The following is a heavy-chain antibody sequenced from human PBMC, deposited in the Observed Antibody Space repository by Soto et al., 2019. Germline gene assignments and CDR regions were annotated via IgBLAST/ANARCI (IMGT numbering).Heavy chain of an antibody. CDR3: ARDPSYGGNQHPPFDY. V-gene: IGHV3-30-3*01. Sequence: QVQLVESGGGVVQPGRSLRLSCAASGFTFSSYAMHWVRQAPGKGLEWVAVISYDGSNKYYTDSVKGRFTISRDNSKNTLYLQMNSLRAEDTAVYYCARDPSYGGNQHPPFDYWGQGTLVTVSS. D-gene: IGHD4-17*01. J-gene: IGHJ4*02. CDR2: ISYDGSNK. CDR1: GFTFSSYA.